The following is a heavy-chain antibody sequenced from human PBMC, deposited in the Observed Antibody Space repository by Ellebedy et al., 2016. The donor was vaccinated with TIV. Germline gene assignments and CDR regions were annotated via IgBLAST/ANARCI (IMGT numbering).Heavy chain of an antibody. CDR3: ARDLGGILSQLLWGSVAY. J-gene: IGHJ4*02. D-gene: IGHD2-2*01. CDR2: INPSSGGT. Sequence: AASVKVSCKASGYTFTGYYLHWVRQAPGQGLEWMGWINPSSGGTNYAHKFQGRVTLTRDTSISTAYMELSRLTSDDTAVYYCARDLGGILSQLLWGSVAYWGQGTLVTVSS. CDR1: GYTFTGYY. V-gene: IGHV1-2*07.